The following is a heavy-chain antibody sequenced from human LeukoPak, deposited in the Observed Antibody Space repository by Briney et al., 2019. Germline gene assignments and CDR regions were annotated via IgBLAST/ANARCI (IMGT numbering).Heavy chain of an antibody. CDR3: AKERAGYTNPYYFDY. D-gene: IGHD3-16*02. CDR1: GFTFSTYG. CDR2: IVGDGSKA. Sequence: GRSLRLSCAASGFTFSTYGMQWVRQAPGKGLEWVAVIVGDGSKAHCADSVRGRFTVSRDNSKNTLYLHMNSLRAEDTAVYYCAKERAGYTNPYYFDYWGQGTLVTVSS. J-gene: IGHJ4*02. V-gene: IGHV3-33*05.